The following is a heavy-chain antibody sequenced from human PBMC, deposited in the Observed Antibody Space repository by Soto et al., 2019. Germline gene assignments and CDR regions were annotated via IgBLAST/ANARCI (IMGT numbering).Heavy chain of an antibody. Sequence: SVKVSCKASGGTFSSYTISWVRQAPGQGLEWMGRIIPILGIANYAQKFQGRVTITADKSTSTAYMELSSLRSEDTAVYYCARGYYGAYYYYYGMDVWGQGTTVTVSS. CDR2: IIPILGIA. CDR1: GGTFSSYT. CDR3: ARGYYGAYYYYYGMDV. V-gene: IGHV1-69*02. D-gene: IGHD4-17*01. J-gene: IGHJ6*02.